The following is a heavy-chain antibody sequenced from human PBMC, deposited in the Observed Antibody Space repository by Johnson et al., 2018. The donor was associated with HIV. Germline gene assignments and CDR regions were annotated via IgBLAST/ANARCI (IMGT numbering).Heavy chain of an antibody. CDR3: ARDEEVMYAMGAFDI. Sequence: VQLVESGGGVVQPGRSLRLSCGASGFIFSSYAMHWVRQAPGKGLEWVALISFDGSHKYYADSVKGRFTISRDNSKNTLYLQMNSLRADDTAVYYCARDEEVMYAMGAFDIWGQGTMLTVSS. D-gene: IGHD2-8*02. V-gene: IGHV3-30*04. J-gene: IGHJ3*02. CDR1: GFIFSSYA. CDR2: ISFDGSHK.